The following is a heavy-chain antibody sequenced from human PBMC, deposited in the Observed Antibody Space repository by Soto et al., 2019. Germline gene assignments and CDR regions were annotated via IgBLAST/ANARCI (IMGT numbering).Heavy chain of an antibody. V-gene: IGHV3-73*01. J-gene: IGHJ5*02. CDR2: IRNKAKNYAT. CDR1: GFTFAGSA. D-gene: IGHD1-1*01. Sequence: DVQMVESGGGLVQPGGSLKLSCATTGFTFAGSAIHWVRQAPGKGLEWIGRIRNKAKNYATAYPASVAGRFTISRDDSETTAYPDMNRLKTEDTAMYYCAGPGPFYAWGQGTLVTVSS. CDR3: AGPGPFYA.